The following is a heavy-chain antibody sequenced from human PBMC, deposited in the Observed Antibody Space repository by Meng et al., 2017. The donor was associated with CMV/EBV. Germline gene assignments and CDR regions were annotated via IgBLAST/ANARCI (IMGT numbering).Heavy chain of an antibody. D-gene: IGHD4-23*01. Sequence: GSLRLSCAVYGGSFSGYYWSWIRQPPGKGLKWIGEINHSGSTNYNPSLKSRVTISVDTSKNQFSLKLSSVTAADTAVYYCARALRGYHYYYYGMDVWGQGTTVTVSS. CDR1: GGSFSGYY. CDR2: INHSGST. V-gene: IGHV4-34*01. CDR3: ARALRGYHYYYYGMDV. J-gene: IGHJ6*02.